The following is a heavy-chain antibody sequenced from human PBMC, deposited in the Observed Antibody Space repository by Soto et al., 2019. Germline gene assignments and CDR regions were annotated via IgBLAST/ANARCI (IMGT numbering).Heavy chain of an antibody. CDR3: ARGVIPGITIFGVVTVRTDYYGMDV. J-gene: IGHJ6*02. Sequence: EVQLVESGGGLVQPGGSLRLSCAASGFSFRSYWMHWVRQAPGKGLVWLSRINSDGNSTNYADSVRGRFTISRDNAKNMLFLQINSLRAEDTAVYYCARGVIPGITIFGVVTVRTDYYGMDVWGQGTTVTVSS. CDR1: GFSFRSYW. D-gene: IGHD3-3*01. V-gene: IGHV3-74*01. CDR2: INSDGNST.